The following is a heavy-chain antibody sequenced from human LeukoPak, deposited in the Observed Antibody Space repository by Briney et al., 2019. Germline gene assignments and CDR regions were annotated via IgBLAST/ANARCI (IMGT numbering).Heavy chain of an antibody. Sequence: GGSLRLSCAASGFTVSSSYMSWVRQAPGKGLEWVSMLYSGGTTYYADSVKGRFTISRDNSKNSLYLQMNSLRAEDTAVYYCATTLHSGYYDLYWGQGTLVTVSS. CDR2: LYSGGTT. D-gene: IGHD3-22*01. CDR1: GFTVSSSY. J-gene: IGHJ4*02. V-gene: IGHV3-53*01. CDR3: ATTLHSGYYDLY.